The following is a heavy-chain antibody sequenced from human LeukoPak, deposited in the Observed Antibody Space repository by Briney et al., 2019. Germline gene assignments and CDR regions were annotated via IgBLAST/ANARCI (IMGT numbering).Heavy chain of an antibody. CDR1: GYTFTGYY. CDR2: INPNSGGT. Sequence: GAAVKVSCKASGYTFTGYYMHGVRQAPGQGLEWMGWINPNSGGTNYEQKFQGRVTMTRDTSISTAYMELSRLRSDDTAVYYCARAGVRVVDEVVTAMEAYYFDYWGQGTLVTVSS. J-gene: IGHJ4*02. V-gene: IGHV1-2*02. D-gene: IGHD2-21*02. CDR3: ARAGVRVVDEVVTAMEAYYFDY.